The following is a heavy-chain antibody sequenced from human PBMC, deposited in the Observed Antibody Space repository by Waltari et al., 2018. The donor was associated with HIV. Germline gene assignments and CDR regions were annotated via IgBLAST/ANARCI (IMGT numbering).Heavy chain of an antibody. J-gene: IGHJ4*02. CDR3: SSLTTRGDFLDL. CDR2: RKFRESES. V-gene: IGHV3-74*01. CDR1: GIPFTTYW. D-gene: IGHD4-17*01. Sequence: EVQLVEFGGGLVQPGGSLTLSCVTSGIPFTTYWMHWVRQAPGKGLEGVSVRKFRESESIYADSVRGGFTISRDNARNTVYLQMTSLRAEDTAVYYCSSLTTRGDFLDLWGRGTLVTVSS.